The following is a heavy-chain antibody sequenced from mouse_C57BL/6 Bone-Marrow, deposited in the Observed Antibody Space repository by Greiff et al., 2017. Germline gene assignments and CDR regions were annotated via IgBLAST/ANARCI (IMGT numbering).Heavy chain of an antibody. CDR3: ARSGPVGRSFDY. J-gene: IGHJ2*01. D-gene: IGHD4-1*01. CDR2: IYPTSGRT. V-gene: IGHV1-55*01. Sequence: QVQLQQPGAELVKPGASVKMSCKASGYTFTSYWITWVKQRPGQGLEWIGDIYPTSGRTNYNEKFKSKAILTVDTSSTTAYMQLSSLTSEDSAVFYCARSGPVGRSFDYWGQGTTLTVSS. CDR1: GYTFTSYW.